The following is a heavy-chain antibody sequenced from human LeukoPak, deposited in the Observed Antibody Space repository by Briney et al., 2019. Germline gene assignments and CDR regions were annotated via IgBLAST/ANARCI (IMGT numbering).Heavy chain of an antibody. CDR3: ARATSEDTALDY. CDR1: GFTFSSFS. V-gene: IGHV3-21*06. CDR2: MSETGSRQ. Sequence: GGSLRLSCAASGFTFSSFSMNWVRQAPGMGLEWVSSMSETGSRQFYTDSVKGRFSISRDNAKNSVYLHLNSLKVEDTAIYYCARATSEDTALDYWGQGTLVTVSS. J-gene: IGHJ4*02. D-gene: IGHD5-18*01.